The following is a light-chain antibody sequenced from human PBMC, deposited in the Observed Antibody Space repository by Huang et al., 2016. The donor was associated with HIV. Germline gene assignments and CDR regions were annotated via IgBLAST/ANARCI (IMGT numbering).Light chain of an antibody. CDR1: QSAGSR. Sequence: EIVMTQSPATLSVSLGERVTLSCWASQSAGSRLAWYQQRPGQAPMLLIYDASTRANGIPARFSGTGSGTDFTLTISGVRSEDFAVYYCQQYNNWLTFGGGTKVDLK. J-gene: IGKJ4*01. CDR3: QQYNNWLT. V-gene: IGKV3D-15*01. CDR2: DAS.